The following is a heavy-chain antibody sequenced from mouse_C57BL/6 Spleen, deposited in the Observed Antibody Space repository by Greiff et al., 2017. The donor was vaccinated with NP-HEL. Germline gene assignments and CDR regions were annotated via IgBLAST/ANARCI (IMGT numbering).Heavy chain of an antibody. V-gene: IGHV5-6*02. CDR2: ISSGGSYT. CDR1: GFTFSSYG. CDR3: ASLYGSSHWYFDV. D-gene: IGHD1-1*01. J-gene: IGHJ1*03. Sequence: DVKLVESGGDLVKPGGSLKLSCAASGFTFSSYGMSWVRQTPDKRLEWVATISSGGSYTYYPDSVKGRFTISRDNAKNTLYLQMSSLKSEDTAMYYCASLYGSSHWYFDVWGTGTTVTVSS.